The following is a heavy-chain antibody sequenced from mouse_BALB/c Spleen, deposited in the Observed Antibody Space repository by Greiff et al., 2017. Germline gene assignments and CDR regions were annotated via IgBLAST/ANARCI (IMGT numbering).Heavy chain of an antibody. Sequence: EVKLQESGGGLVQPGGSMKLSCVASGFTFSSYWMSWVRQSPEKGLEWVAEIRLKSDNYATHYAESVKGKFTISRDDSKSRLYLQMNSLRAEDTGIYYCTVYDYDGAFDYWGQGTLVTVSA. CDR1: GFTFSSYW. D-gene: IGHD2-4*01. CDR3: TVYDYDGAFDY. J-gene: IGHJ3*01. CDR2: IRLKSDNYAT. V-gene: IGHV6-6*02.